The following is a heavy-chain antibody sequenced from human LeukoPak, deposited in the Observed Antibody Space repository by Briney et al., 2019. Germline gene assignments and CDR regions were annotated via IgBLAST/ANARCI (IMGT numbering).Heavy chain of an antibody. J-gene: IGHJ4*02. V-gene: IGHV3-7*01. Sequence: QTGGSLRLSCAASGFTFSSYWMGWVRQAPGKGLEWVANIKQDGSEKYYVDSVKGRFTVSRDNAKNSLYLQMNSLRAEDTAVYYCAREARFGELSPDDFDYWGQGTLVTVSS. CDR1: GFTFSSYW. D-gene: IGHD3-10*01. CDR3: AREARFGELSPDDFDY. CDR2: IKQDGSEK.